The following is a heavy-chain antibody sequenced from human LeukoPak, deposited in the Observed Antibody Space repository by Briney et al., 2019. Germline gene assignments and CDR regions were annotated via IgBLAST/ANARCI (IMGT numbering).Heavy chain of an antibody. CDR2: INPNSGGT. CDR1: GYTFTGYY. J-gene: IGHJ3*02. V-gene: IGHV1-2*02. CDR3: ARDSDTAVWSGAFDI. D-gene: IGHD5-18*01. Sequence: ASVKVSCKASGYTFTGYYMHWVRQAPGQGLEWMGWINPNSGGTNYAQKFQGRVTMTRDTSISTAYMELSRLRSDDTAVYYCARDSDTAVWSGAFDIWGRGTMVTVSS.